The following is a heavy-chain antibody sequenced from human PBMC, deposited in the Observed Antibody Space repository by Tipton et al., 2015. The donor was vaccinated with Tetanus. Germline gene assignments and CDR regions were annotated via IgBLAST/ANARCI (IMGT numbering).Heavy chain of an antibody. D-gene: IGHD2-2*01. CDR1: GGSVRSGDYS. CDR3: ARRSYCSSSRCFDAFDL. J-gene: IGHJ3*01. V-gene: IGHV4-61*08. CDR2: VSYSGRT. Sequence: LRLSCTVSGGSVRSGDYSWNWIRQTPGKGLEWLAYVSYSGRTNSNYSLKSRVAISMDTSKNQISLKLSSVTAADTAVYYCARRSYCSSSRCFDAFDLWGQGTMVTVSS.